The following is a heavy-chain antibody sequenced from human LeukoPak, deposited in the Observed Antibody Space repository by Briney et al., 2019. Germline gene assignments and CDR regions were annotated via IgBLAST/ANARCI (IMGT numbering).Heavy chain of an antibody. V-gene: IGHV3-11*04. D-gene: IGHD3-22*01. J-gene: IGHJ4*02. CDR1: GFTFSDYY. Sequence: GGSLRLSCAASGFTFSDYYMSWIRQAPGKGLEWVSYISSSGSTIYYADSVKGRFTISRDNSKNTLYLQMNSLRAEDTAVYYCAKDYYYDSSGPYYFDYWGQGTLVTVSS. CDR2: ISSSGSTI. CDR3: AKDYYYDSSGPYYFDY.